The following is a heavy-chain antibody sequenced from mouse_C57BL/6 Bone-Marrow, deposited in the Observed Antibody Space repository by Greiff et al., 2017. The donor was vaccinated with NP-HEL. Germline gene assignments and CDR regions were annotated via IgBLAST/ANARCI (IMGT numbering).Heavy chain of an antibody. D-gene: IGHD2-5*01. CDR1: GYTFTSYG. V-gene: IGHV1-81*01. CDR2: IYPRSGNT. Sequence: QVQLKQSGAELARPGASVKLSCKASGYTFTSYGISWVKQRTGQGLEWIGEIYPRSGNTYYNEKFKGKATLTADKSSSTAYMELRSLTSEDSAVYFCARRLHYYSNYWFAYWGQGTLVTVSA. CDR3: ARRLHYYSNYWFAY. J-gene: IGHJ3*01.